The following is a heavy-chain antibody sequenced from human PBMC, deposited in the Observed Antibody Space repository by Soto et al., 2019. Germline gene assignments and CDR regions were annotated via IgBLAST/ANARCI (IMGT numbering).Heavy chain of an antibody. CDR3: ARTCILTCYSVWFDP. V-gene: IGHV3-7*01. J-gene: IGHJ5*02. Sequence: EVQLVESGGGLVQPGGSLRLSCAASGFTFSSYWMSWVRQAPGKGLEWVANIKQDGSEKYYVDSVKGRFTISRDNAKNSLYLQMNSLRAEDTAVYYCARTCILTCYSVWFDPWGQGTLVTVSP. D-gene: IGHD3-9*01. CDR1: GFTFSSYW. CDR2: IKQDGSEK.